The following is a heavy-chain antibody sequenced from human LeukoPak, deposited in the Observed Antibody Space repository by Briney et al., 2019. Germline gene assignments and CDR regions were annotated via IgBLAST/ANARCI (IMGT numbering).Heavy chain of an antibody. CDR2: ISGSGGGT. CDR1: GFTFSNYG. CDR3: AKDRSGNSLYYFGS. D-gene: IGHD3-3*01. J-gene: IGHJ4*02. V-gene: IGHV3-23*01. Sequence: GGSLRLSCAASGFTFSNYGMSWVRQAPGKGLEWVSGISGSGGGTYYADSVKGRFTISRDNSKNTLYLQMNSLRVEDAAVYYCAKDRSGNSLYYFGSWGQGTLVTVSS.